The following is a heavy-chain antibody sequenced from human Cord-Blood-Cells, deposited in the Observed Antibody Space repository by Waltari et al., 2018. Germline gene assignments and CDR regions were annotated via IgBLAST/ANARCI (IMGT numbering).Heavy chain of an antibody. J-gene: IGHJ3*02. Sequence: EVQLVESGGGLVQPGGSLRLSCAASGFTSSSYWMSWVRQAPGKGLEWVANIKQDGSEKYYGDSVKGRFTISRDNAKNSLYLQMNSLRAEDTAVYYCARESSYDAFDIWGQGTMVTVSS. CDR2: IKQDGSEK. V-gene: IGHV3-7*01. CDR3: ARESSYDAFDI. CDR1: GFTSSSYW. D-gene: IGHD6-13*01.